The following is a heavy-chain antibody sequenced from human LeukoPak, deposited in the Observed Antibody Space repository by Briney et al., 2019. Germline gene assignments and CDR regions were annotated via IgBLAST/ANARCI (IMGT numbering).Heavy chain of an antibody. CDR1: GGSISSYY. V-gene: IGHV4-59*01. CDR3: ARGPTISFMDV. J-gene: IGHJ6*03. Sequence: SETLSLTCTVSGGSISSYYWSWIRQPPGKGLEWIGYIYYSGSTNYNPSLKSRVTISVDTSKNQFSLKLSSVTAADTAVYYCARGPTISFMDVWGKGTTVTVPS. CDR2: IYYSGST. D-gene: IGHD3-3*01.